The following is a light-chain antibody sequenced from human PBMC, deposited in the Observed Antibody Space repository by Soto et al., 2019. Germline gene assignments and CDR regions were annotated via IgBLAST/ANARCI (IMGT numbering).Light chain of an antibody. J-gene: IGKJ1*01. CDR2: KAS. CDR3: QHYNSYSEP. CDR1: QSVSSSY. V-gene: IGKV3-20*01. Sequence: EIGLTQSPGTLSLSPGERATLSCRASQSVSSSYLAWYQQKPGQAPRLLIYKASTLKSGVPSRFSGSGSGTEFTLTISCLQPDDFATYYCQHYNSYSEPFGQVSKVDIK.